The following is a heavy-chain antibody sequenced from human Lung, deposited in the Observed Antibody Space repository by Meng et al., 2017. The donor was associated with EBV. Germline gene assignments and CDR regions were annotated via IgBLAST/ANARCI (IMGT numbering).Heavy chain of an antibody. CDR1: VFTFSDFY. CDR2: ISSRGGYT. J-gene: IGHJ4*02. V-gene: IGHV3-11*03. Sequence: VQWLGSWGGLVTSGGSLRLSGVASVFTFSDFYMPWIRQSPGKGLEWLSYISSRGGYTDSADSVKGRFTISRDNAKNSVYLQMNSLRPDDTAVYYCARAHGLNDYWGLGTLVTVSS. CDR3: ARAHGLNDY. D-gene: IGHD5-24*01.